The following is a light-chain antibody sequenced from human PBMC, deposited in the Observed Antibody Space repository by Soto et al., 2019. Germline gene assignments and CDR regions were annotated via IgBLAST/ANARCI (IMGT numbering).Light chain of an antibody. Sequence: QSALTQPGSVSGSPGQSVTSSGTGTGSDVGTYNYVSWYQQHPGKDPKVMIYDVSKRPSGVPDRFSGSKSGNTASLTSSGLQVEDEADYYCCSYAGSYIFHVLGTGTKVTVL. CDR1: GSDVGTYNY. J-gene: IGLJ1*01. CDR3: CSYAGSYIFHV. CDR2: DVS. V-gene: IGLV2-11*01.